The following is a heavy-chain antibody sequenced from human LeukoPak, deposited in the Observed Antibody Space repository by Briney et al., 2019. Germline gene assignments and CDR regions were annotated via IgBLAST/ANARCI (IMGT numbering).Heavy chain of an antibody. D-gene: IGHD6-13*01. CDR2: IYTSGST. V-gene: IGHV4-61*02. Sequence: SQTLSLTCTVSGGSISSGSYYWSWIRQPAGKGLEWIGRIYTSGSTNYNPSLKSRVTISVDTSKNQFSLKLSSVTAADTAVYYCAREGSSSWYAHPFDYWGQGTLVTVSS. J-gene: IGHJ4*02. CDR3: AREGSSSWYAHPFDY. CDR1: GGSISSGSYY.